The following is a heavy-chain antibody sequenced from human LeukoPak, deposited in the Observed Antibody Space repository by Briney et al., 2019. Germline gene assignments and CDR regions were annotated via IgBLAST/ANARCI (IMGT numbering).Heavy chain of an antibody. J-gene: IGHJ4*02. V-gene: IGHV4-4*07. Sequence: TTSETLSLTCTVSGGSISSYYWSWIRQPAGKGLEWIGRIYTSGSTNYNPSLKSRVTMSVDTSKNQFSLKLSSVTAADTAVYYCVSTAYNDFWSGRPGYFDYWGQGALVTVSS. CDR3: VSTAYNDFWSGRPGYFDY. CDR2: IYTSGST. CDR1: GGSISSYY. D-gene: IGHD3-3*01.